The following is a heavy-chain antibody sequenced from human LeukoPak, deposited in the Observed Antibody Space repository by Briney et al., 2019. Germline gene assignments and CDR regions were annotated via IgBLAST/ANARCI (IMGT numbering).Heavy chain of an antibody. CDR3: ARGLAADNYFNY. CDR1: GVSFSGYY. CDR2: INHSGST. J-gene: IGHJ4*02. Sequence: SETLSLTCAVYGVSFSGYYWSWIRQPPGKGLEWIGEINHSGSTNYNPSLKSRVTISVDTSKNQFSLKLSSVTAADTAVYYCARGLAADNYFNYWGQGTLVTVSS. V-gene: IGHV4-34*01. D-gene: IGHD6-13*01.